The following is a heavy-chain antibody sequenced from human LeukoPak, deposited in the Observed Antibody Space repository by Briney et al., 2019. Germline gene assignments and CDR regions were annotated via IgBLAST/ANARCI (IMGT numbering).Heavy chain of an antibody. CDR3: ARGARTGSTTLNWYFDL. Sequence: GGSLRLSCAASGFTFSSYAMHWVRQAPGKGLEWVAVISYDGSNKYYADSVKGRFTIFRDNSKNTLYLQMNSLRAEDTAVYYCARGARTGSTTLNWYFDLWGRGTLVTVSS. V-gene: IGHV3-30-3*01. CDR2: ISYDGSNK. CDR1: GFTFSSYA. D-gene: IGHD1-14*01. J-gene: IGHJ2*01.